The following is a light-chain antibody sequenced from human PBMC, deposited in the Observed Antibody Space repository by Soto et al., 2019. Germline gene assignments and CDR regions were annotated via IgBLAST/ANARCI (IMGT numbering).Light chain of an antibody. CDR1: QAISNY. J-gene: IGKJ5*01. CDR2: RAK. CDR3: QQCHATPLT. V-gene: IGKV1-39*01. Sequence: DFRMRQRPSFLSASVGDRDTITCGASQAISNYVNWYQHKPGKAPNLLISRAKTLQSGVQSRFSGSGYGTDFTLTITTLQPEDVGMYYCQQCHATPLTFGQGTRLEIK.